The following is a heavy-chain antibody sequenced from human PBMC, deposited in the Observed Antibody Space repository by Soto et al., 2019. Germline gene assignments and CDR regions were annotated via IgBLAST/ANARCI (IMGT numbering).Heavy chain of an antibody. D-gene: IGHD3-10*01. Sequence: QVQLVESGGGVVQPGRSLRLSCAASGFTFSSYAMHWVRQAPGKGLEWVAVISYDGSNKYYADSVKGRFTISRDNSKNTLYLHMNSLRAEDTAVYYCASGDGLLWFGELSYYFDYWGQGTLVTVSS. CDR1: GFTFSSYA. CDR2: ISYDGSNK. V-gene: IGHV3-30-3*01. CDR3: ASGDGLLWFGELSYYFDY. J-gene: IGHJ4*02.